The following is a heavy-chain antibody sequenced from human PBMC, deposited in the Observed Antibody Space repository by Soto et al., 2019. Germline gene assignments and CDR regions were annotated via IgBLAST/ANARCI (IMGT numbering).Heavy chain of an antibody. Sequence: SVKVSCKASGGTFSSYAISWVRQAPGQGLEWMGGFIPVFGTATYAQKFQGRVTITADESTRTAYMELSSLRSEDTAVYYCARVRRSSSYLYGMDVWGQGTTVTVSS. CDR1: GGTFSSYA. V-gene: IGHV1-69*13. D-gene: IGHD6-13*01. CDR2: FIPVFGTA. J-gene: IGHJ6*02. CDR3: ARVRRSSSYLYGMDV.